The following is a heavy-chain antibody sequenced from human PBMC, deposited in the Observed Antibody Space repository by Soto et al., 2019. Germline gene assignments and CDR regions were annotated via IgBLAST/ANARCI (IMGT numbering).Heavy chain of an antibody. CDR1: GYTFTSYA. CDR3: ARGRIAVAGDFDY. J-gene: IGHJ4*02. D-gene: IGHD6-19*01. CDR2: INAGNGNT. V-gene: IGHV1-3*01. Sequence: ASVKVSCKASGYTFTSYAMHWVRQAPGQRLEWMGWINAGNGNTKYSQKFQGRVTITRDTSASTAYMELSSLRSEDTAVYYCARGRIAVAGDFDYWGQGTLVTVSS.